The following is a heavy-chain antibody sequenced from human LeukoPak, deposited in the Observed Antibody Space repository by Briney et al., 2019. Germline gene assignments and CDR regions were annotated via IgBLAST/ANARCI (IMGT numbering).Heavy chain of an antibody. D-gene: IGHD3-10*01. CDR2: ISYDGSNK. Sequence: GGSLRLSCAASGFTFSSYAMHWVRHAPGKGLEWVAVISYDGSNKYYADSVKGRFTISRDNAKNSLYLQMNSLRAEDTAVYYCAREPSITMVRPFFDYWGQGTLVTVSS. CDR1: GFTFSSYA. CDR3: AREPSITMVRPFFDY. V-gene: IGHV3-30*04. J-gene: IGHJ4*02.